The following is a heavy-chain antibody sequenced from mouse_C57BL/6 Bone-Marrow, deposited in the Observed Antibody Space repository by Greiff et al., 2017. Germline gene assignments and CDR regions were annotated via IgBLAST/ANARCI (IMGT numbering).Heavy chain of an antibody. CDR3: ARYYYGSRGAMDY. V-gene: IGHV1-81*01. CDR1: GYTFTSYG. D-gene: IGHD1-1*01. CDR2: IYPRSGNT. Sequence: QQQSGAELARPGASVKLSCKASGYTFTSYGISWVKQRTGQGLEWIGEIYPRSGNTYYNEKFKGKATLTADKSSSTAYMELRSLTSEDSAVYFCARYYYGSRGAMDYWGQGTSVTVSS. J-gene: IGHJ4*01.